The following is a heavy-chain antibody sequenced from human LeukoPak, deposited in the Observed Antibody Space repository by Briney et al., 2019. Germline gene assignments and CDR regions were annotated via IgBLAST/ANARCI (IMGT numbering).Heavy chain of an antibody. Sequence: GGSLRLSCAASGFTFSNYGMHWLRQAPGKGLEWVAFMHYDGSNKYYADSVKGRFTISRDNSKNTLYLQMNSLRAEDTAVYYCAKDREYSGNYGGGSNDYWGQGTLVTVSS. CDR2: MHYDGSNK. CDR3: AKDREYSGNYGGGSNDY. D-gene: IGHD1-26*01. V-gene: IGHV3-30*02. J-gene: IGHJ4*02. CDR1: GFTFSNYG.